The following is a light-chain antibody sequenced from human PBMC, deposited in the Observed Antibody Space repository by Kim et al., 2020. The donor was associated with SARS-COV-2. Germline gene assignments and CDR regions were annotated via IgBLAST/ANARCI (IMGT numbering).Light chain of an antibody. Sequence: SYELTQPPSVSVAPGKTARITCGGSSIGSKSVHWYQQMPGQAPVLVISYDSDRPSGIPERFSGSNSGNTATLTISRVEAGDEAGYYCQVWDSSGDHRVVFGGVTQLTVL. CDR2: YDS. V-gene: IGLV3-21*04. CDR3: QVWDSSGDHRVV. CDR1: SIGSKS. J-gene: IGLJ2*01.